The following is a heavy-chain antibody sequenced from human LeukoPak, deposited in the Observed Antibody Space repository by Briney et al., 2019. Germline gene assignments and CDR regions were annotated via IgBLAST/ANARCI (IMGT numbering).Heavy chain of an antibody. V-gene: IGHV3-11*04. J-gene: IGHJ5*02. CDR1: GGSISSSYW. D-gene: IGHD2/OR15-2a*01. CDR3: ARGKTSQNIVTRKTYNWFDP. Sequence: PSGTLSLTCAVSGGSISSSYWWSWIRQPPGKGLEWVSYISSSGSTRYYADSVKGRFTISRDNAKNSLYLQMKSLRAEDTAVYYCARGKTSQNIVTRKTYNWFDPWGQGTLATVSS. CDR2: ISSSGSTR.